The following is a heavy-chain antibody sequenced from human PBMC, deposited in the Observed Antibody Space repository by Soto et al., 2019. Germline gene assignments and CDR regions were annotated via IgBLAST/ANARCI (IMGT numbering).Heavy chain of an antibody. J-gene: IGHJ4*02. Sequence: QVQLVESGGGVVQPGRSLRLTCAASGFIFSGSGMHWVRQAPGKGLECVALVSNDGIRKYYGDSVKGRFTISRDNAENTLYLQMNSLRAGDTAVYYCARWVGGSMYDDSGKYDSWGQGTLVTVSS. CDR2: VSNDGIRK. CDR3: ARWVGGSMYDDSGKYDS. V-gene: IGHV3-30*03. CDR1: GFIFSGSG. D-gene: IGHD3-22*01.